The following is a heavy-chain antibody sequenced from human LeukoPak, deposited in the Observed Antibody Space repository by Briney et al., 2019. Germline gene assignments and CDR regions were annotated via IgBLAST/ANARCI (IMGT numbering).Heavy chain of an antibody. D-gene: IGHD1/OR15-1a*01. CDR1: GGSISSSSYY. V-gene: IGHV4-39*07. CDR2: IYYSGST. J-gene: IGHJ6*02. Sequence: PSETLSLTCTVSGGSISSSSYYWGWIRQPPGKGLEWIGSIYYSGSTYYNPSLKSRVTISVDTSKNQFSLKLRSVTAADTAVYYCVRDTPPNNGMDVWGQGTTVTVSS. CDR3: VRDTPPNNGMDV.